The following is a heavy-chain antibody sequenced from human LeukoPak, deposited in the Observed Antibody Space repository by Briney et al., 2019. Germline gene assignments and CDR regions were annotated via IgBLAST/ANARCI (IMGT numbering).Heavy chain of an antibody. Sequence: ASVKVSCKASGGTFSSYAISWVRQAPGQGLEWMGGIIPIFGTANYAQKFQGRVTITTDESTSTAYMELSSLRSEDTAVYYCARADKLERRYYYYMDVWGKGTTVTVSS. D-gene: IGHD1-1*01. CDR3: ARADKLERRYYYYMDV. J-gene: IGHJ6*03. CDR2: IIPIFGTA. CDR1: GGTFSSYA. V-gene: IGHV1-69*05.